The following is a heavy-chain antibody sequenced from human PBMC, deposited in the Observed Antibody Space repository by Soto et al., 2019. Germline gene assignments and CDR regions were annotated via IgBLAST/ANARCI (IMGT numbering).Heavy chain of an antibody. CDR2: VSPTGDST. J-gene: IGHJ3*01. CDR1: GFSFNNYV. V-gene: IGHV3-23*01. D-gene: IGHD1-20*01. CDR3: ARRAITASPKWGAFDA. Sequence: EVQLLESGGDLVQPGGSLRLSCSSSGFSFNNYVMNWVRQASGKGLEWVSTVSPTGDSTFYADSVKGRFTISRDNSNSTLYLQMTSLRAEDVAVYYCARRAITASPKWGAFDAWGQGTTVSVSS.